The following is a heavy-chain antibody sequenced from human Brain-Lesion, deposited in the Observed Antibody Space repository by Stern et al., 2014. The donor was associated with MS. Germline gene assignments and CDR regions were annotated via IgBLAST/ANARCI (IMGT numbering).Heavy chain of an antibody. CDR3: ATDRDDFRSGYSAPTKGYGLDV. D-gene: IGHD3-3*01. Sequence: VQLVESGAEVKKPGASVKVSCMVSGYTLTELSMHWVRQAPGKGLEWMGGFDPEDGETIYAQKFQGRVTMTEDTSTDTAYMELSSLRSEDTAVYYCATDRDDFRSGYSAPTKGYGLDVWGQGTTVTVTS. J-gene: IGHJ6*02. V-gene: IGHV1-24*01. CDR2: FDPEDGET. CDR1: GYTLTELS.